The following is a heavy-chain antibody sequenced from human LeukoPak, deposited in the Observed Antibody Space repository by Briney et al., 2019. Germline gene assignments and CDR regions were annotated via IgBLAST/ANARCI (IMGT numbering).Heavy chain of an antibody. J-gene: IGHJ4*02. CDR3: AKDSDYYDSSGYTPPDY. CDR2: ISYDGSNK. V-gene: IGHV3-30*04. D-gene: IGHD3-22*01. CDR1: GFTFNTYA. Sequence: GGSLRLSCAASGFTFNTYAMHWVRQAPGKGLEWVAVISYDGSNKYYADSVKGRFTISRDNSKNTLYLQMNSLRAEDAAVYYCAKDSDYYDSSGYTPPDYWGQGTLVTVSS.